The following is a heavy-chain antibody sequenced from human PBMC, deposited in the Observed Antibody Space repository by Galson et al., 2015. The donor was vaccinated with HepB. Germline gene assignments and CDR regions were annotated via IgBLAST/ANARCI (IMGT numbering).Heavy chain of an antibody. Sequence: SLRLSCAASGFTFSSYSMNWVRQAPGKGLEWVSSISSSSSYIYYADSVKGRFTISRDNAKNSLYLQMNSLRAEDTAVYYCAREPTQIITMVRGVIRMPFDIWGQGTMVTVSS. CDR3: AREPTQIITMVRGVIRMPFDI. D-gene: IGHD3-10*01. J-gene: IGHJ3*02. CDR1: GFTFSSYS. CDR2: ISSSSSYI. V-gene: IGHV3-21*01.